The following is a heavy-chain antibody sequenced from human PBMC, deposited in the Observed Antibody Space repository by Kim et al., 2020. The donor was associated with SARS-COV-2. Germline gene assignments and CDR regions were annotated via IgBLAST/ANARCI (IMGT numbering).Heavy chain of an antibody. D-gene: IGHD1-26*01. V-gene: IGHV1-69*13. CDR3: ARGEVGATYYFDY. Sequence: SVKVSCKASGGTFSSYAISWVRQAPGQGLEWMGGIIPIFGTANYAQKFQGRVTITADESTSTAYMELSSLRSEDTAVYYCARGEVGATYYFDYWGQGTLVTVSS. CDR1: GGTFSSYA. J-gene: IGHJ4*02. CDR2: IIPIFGTA.